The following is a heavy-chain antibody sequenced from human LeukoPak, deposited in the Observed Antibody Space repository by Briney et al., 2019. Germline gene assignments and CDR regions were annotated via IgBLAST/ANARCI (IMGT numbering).Heavy chain of an antibody. D-gene: IGHD2-2*01. V-gene: IGHV4-4*02. CDR3: ASSVVAGRRAYGMDV. Sequence: SETLSLTCTVSGGSISSNNWWSWVRQPPGKGLEWIGEIYHSGGTNYNPSLKSRVTISVDKSKNQFSLKLSSVTAADTAMYYCASSVVAGRRAYGMDVWGQGTTVTVSS. CDR1: GGSISSNNW. CDR2: IYHSGGT. J-gene: IGHJ6*02.